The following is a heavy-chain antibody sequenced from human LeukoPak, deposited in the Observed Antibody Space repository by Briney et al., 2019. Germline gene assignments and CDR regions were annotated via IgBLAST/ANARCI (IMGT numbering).Heavy chain of an antibody. CDR3: ARERPTTTAFHV. V-gene: IGHV1-3*01. Sequence: ASVKVSCKTSGNTFSSNIINWVRQAPGQRLDWMGWINAGNGNTKYSEKFQGRVTITRDTSVSTVYMELNSLRSEDTAVYYCARERPTTTAFHVWGQGTMVTVS. J-gene: IGHJ3*01. CDR2: INAGNGNT. CDR1: GNTFSSNI. D-gene: IGHD1-14*01.